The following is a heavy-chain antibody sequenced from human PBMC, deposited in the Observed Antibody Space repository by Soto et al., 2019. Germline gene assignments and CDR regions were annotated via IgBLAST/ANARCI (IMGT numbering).Heavy chain of an antibody. CDR2: IHYSGST. CDR1: GGSVSSGGYY. J-gene: IGHJ5*02. Sequence: SETLSLTCNVSGGSVSSGGYYWSWIRQHPGKGLEWLGYIHYSGSTYYNPSLKSRVTMSIDTSKNLFSLNLSSVTAADTAVYYCARAGGAGSGHDWFDPWGQGTLVTVSS. CDR3: ARAGGAGSGHDWFDP. V-gene: IGHV4-31*03. D-gene: IGHD6-13*01.